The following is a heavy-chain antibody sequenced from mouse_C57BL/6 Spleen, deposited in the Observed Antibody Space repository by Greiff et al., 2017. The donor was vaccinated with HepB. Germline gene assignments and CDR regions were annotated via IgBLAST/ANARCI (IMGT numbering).Heavy chain of an antibody. D-gene: IGHD1-1*01. CDR3: ARSPLYAPGVYFDY. V-gene: IGHV1-55*01. CDR1: GYTFTSYW. CDR2: IYPGSGST. J-gene: IGHJ2*01. Sequence: QVHVKQSGAELVKPGASVKMSCKASGYTFTSYWITWVKQRPGQGLEWIGDIYPGSGSTNYNEKFKSKATLTVDTSSSTAYMQLSSLTSEDSAVYYCARSPLYAPGVYFDYWGQGTTLTVSS.